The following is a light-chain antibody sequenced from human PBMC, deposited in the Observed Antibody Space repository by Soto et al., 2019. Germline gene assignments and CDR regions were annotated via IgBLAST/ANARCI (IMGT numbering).Light chain of an antibody. V-gene: IGLV2-14*01. CDR2: DVS. Sequence: QSVLTQPASVSGSPGRSITISCTGTGSGVGAYRYVSWYQQHPGQAPKLIIYDVSNRPSGVSDRFSGSKSGNTASLTISGLQSEDEADYYCDSYTSSSSYAFGTGTKVTVL. CDR3: DSYTSSSSYA. CDR1: GSGVGAYRY. J-gene: IGLJ1*01.